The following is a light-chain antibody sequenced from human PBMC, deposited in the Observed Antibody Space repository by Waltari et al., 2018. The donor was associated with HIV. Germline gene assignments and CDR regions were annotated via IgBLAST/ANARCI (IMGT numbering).Light chain of an antibody. V-gene: IGKV3-20*01. CDR2: VAS. CDR1: QSVGSN. CDR3: QQYGSSPPKYT. J-gene: IGKJ2*01. Sequence: EIVMTQSPATLSVSPGERVTLSCRASQSVGSNLAWYQQRPGQAPRLLIYVASSRATGIPDRFSGSGSGTDFTLTISRLEPEDFAVYYCQQYGSSPPKYTFGQGTKLEIK.